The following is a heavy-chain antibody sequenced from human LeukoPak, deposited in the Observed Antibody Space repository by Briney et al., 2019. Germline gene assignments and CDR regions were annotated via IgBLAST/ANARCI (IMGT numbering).Heavy chain of an antibody. CDR1: GFTFSSYS. V-gene: IGHV3-48*01. Sequence: GGSLRLSCAASGFTFSSYSMNWVRQAPGKGLEWVSYISSSSSTIYYADSVKGRFTISRDNSKNTLYLQMNSLRAKDTAVYYCANYANAGSLDYWGQGTLVTVSS. CDR2: ISSSSSTI. D-gene: IGHD4-17*01. J-gene: IGHJ4*02. CDR3: ANYANAGSLDY.